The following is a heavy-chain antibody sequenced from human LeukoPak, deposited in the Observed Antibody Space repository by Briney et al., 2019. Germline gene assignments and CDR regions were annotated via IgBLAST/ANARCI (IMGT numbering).Heavy chain of an antibody. CDR1: GFTFSSYG. D-gene: IGHD1-26*01. J-gene: IGHJ4*02. V-gene: IGHV3-33*01. Sequence: PGRSLRLSCAASGFTFSSYGMHWVRQAPGKGLEWVAVIWYDGSNKYYADSVKGRFTISRDNSKNTLYLQMNSLRAEDTAVYYCARERWELQHFDYWGQGTLVTVFS. CDR3: ARERWELQHFDY. CDR2: IWYDGSNK.